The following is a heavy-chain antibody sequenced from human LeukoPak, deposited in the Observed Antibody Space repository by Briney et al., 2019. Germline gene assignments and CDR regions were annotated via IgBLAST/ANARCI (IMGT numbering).Heavy chain of an antibody. V-gene: IGHV4-4*07. CDR1: GGSISGYS. CDR2: VYTSGNT. Sequence: SETLSLTCIVSGGSISGYSWSWIRQSAAKGLEWIGRVYTSGNTNYNPSFKSRVTMSIDTSKKQFSLKLYSVTVADTAEYYCARDNPAGPWGQGTLVTVSS. J-gene: IGHJ5*02. CDR3: ARDNPAGP. D-gene: IGHD1-14*01.